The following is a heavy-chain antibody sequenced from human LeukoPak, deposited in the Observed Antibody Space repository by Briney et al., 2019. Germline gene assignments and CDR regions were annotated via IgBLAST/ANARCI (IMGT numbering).Heavy chain of an antibody. CDR1: GGSISSYY. CDR3: ARDLSRGLGDFDY. CDR2: IYYSGST. J-gene: IGHJ4*02. D-gene: IGHD3/OR15-3a*01. V-gene: IGHV4-59*01. Sequence: PSETLSLTCTVSGGSISSYYWSRIRQPPGKGLEWIGYIYYSGSTNYNPSLKSRVAISVDTSKNQFSLKLSSVTAADTAVYYCARDLSRGLGDFDYWGQGTLVTVSS.